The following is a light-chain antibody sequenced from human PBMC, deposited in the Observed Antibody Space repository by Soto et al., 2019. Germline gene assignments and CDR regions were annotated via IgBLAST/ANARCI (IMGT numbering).Light chain of an antibody. J-gene: IGKJ2*02. CDR2: GAY. Sequence: EIGLTQSPGILSLSPGERAALSCRASQSVRGGFLAWYQQKPGQSPRLLIFGAYNRATGVPDRFSGSESGTDFTLTITRLEPEDFAVYYRQQYGSSPGTFGQGTKLEI. V-gene: IGKV3-20*01. CDR1: QSVRGGF. CDR3: QQYGSSPGT.